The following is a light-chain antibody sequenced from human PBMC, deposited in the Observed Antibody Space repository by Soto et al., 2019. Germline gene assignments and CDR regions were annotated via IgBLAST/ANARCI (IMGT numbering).Light chain of an antibody. CDR1: QSISNW. V-gene: IGKV1-5*03. CDR2: KAS. CDR3: QQYDRFPYT. J-gene: IGKJ2*01. Sequence: DIQMTQSPSTLSASVGDTVTITFRASQSISNWLAWYQQKPGQAPKLLIHKASTLESGGQSRFSGSGSGTEFTLTISSLQPDDFATFYCQQYDRFPYTFGQGTKLEIK.